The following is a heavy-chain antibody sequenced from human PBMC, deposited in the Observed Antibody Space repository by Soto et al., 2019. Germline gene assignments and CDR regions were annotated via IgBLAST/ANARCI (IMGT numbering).Heavy chain of an antibody. J-gene: IGHJ4*02. Sequence: QVHLVQSGAEVKKPGSSVKVSCMASGGTFSTYGVSWVRQAPGQGLEWMGGITPLVGTANYAQKFQGRVTIRADASMTKAYMEMRSLRSDDTAVYFCARDADRRWLHLFEYWGQGTLVTVSS. CDR2: ITPLVGTA. CDR3: ARDADRRWLHLFEY. CDR1: GGTFSTYG. V-gene: IGHV1-69*01. D-gene: IGHD5-12*01.